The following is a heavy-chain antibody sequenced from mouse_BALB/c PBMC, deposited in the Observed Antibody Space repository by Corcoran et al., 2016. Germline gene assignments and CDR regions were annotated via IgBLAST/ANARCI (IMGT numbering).Heavy chain of an antibody. V-gene: IGHV1S136*01. CDR1: GYTFTSYV. CDR2: INPYNDGT. D-gene: IGHD3-1*01. CDR3: ASAGFAY. J-gene: IGHJ3*01. Sequence: EGQLQQSGPELVKPGASVKMSCKASGYTFTSYVMHWVKQKPGQGLEWFGYINPYNDGTKYNEKFKGKATLTSDKSSSTAYMELSSLTSEDSAVYYCASAGFAYWGQGTLVTVSA.